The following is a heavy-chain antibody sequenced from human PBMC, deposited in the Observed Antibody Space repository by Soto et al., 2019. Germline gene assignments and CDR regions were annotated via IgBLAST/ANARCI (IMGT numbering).Heavy chain of an antibody. Sequence: GASVKVSCKASGYTFTSYDINWVRQATGQGLEWMGWMNPSSGNTGYAQKFQGRVTMTRNTSISTAYMELSSLRSEDTAVYYCARLVKDIVLMVYAIPDYYYYGMDVWGQGTTVTVSS. CDR2: MNPSSGNT. V-gene: IGHV1-8*01. J-gene: IGHJ6*02. CDR3: ARLVKDIVLMVYAIPDYYYYGMDV. CDR1: GYTFTSYD. D-gene: IGHD2-8*01.